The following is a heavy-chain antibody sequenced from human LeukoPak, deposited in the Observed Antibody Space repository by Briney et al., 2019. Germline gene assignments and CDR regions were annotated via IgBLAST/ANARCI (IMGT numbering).Heavy chain of an antibody. CDR2: IIPIFGTA. D-gene: IGHD5-12*01. Sequence: SVKDSCKASGGTFSSYAISWVRQAPGQGLEWMGGIIPIFGTANYAQKFQGRVTITADESTSTAYMELSSLRSEDTAVYYCARDIRSGYSGYDEGSVWGQGTLVTVSS. J-gene: IGHJ4*02. V-gene: IGHV1-69*13. CDR1: GGTFSSYA. CDR3: ARDIRSGYSGYDEGSV.